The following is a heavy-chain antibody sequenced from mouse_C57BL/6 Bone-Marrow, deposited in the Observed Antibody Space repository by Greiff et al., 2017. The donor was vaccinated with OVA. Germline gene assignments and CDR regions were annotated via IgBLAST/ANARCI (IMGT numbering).Heavy chain of an antibody. J-gene: IGHJ3*01. CDR2: ISDGGSYT. V-gene: IGHV5-4*01. D-gene: IGHD2-1*01. CDR1: GFTFSSYA. CDR3: ARDSPYGNSWFAY. Sequence: EVQLVESGGGLVKPGGSLKLSCAASGFTFSSYAMSWVRQTPEKRLEWVATISDGGSYTYYPDNVKGRFTISRDNAKNNLYLQMSHLKSEDTAMNYCARDSPYGNSWFAYWGQGTLVTVSA.